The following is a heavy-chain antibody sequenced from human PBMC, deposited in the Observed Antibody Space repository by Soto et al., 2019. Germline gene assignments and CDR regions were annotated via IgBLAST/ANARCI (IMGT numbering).Heavy chain of an antibody. Sequence: SQTLSLTCAISVDSVSSNSAAWNWIRPSPSRGLEWLGRTYYRSKWYNDYAVSVKSRITINPDTSKNQFSLQLNSVTPEDTAVYYCVRAYCSGGSCWAWSNWFDPWGQGTLVTVSS. CDR3: VRAYCSGGSCWAWSNWFDP. D-gene: IGHD2-15*01. CDR1: VDSVSSNSAA. CDR2: TYYRSKWYN. J-gene: IGHJ5*02. V-gene: IGHV6-1*01.